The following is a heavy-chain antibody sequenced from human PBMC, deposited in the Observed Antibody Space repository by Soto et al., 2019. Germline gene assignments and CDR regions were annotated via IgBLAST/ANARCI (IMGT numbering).Heavy chain of an antibody. CDR1: GYTFTSYA. J-gene: IGHJ3*02. V-gene: IGHV1-3*01. Sequence: GASVKVSCKASGYTFTSYAMHWVRQAPGQRLEWMGWINAGNGNTKYSQKFQGRVTITRDTSASTAYMELSSLRSEDTAVYYCARPRGYCSGGSCYPDAFDIWGPGTMVTVSS. CDR2: INAGNGNT. CDR3: ARPRGYCSGGSCYPDAFDI. D-gene: IGHD2-15*01.